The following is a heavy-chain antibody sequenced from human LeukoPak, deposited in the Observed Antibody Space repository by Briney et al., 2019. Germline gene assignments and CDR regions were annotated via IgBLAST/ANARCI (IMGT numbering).Heavy chain of an antibody. Sequence: ASVKVSCKASGYTLTSYYMHWVRQAPGQGLEWMGIINPSGGSTSYAQKFQGRVTMTRDMSTSTVYMELSSLRSEDTAVYYCARSLDGFFAPEGNDYWGQGTLVTVSS. CDR3: ARSLDGFFAPEGNDY. J-gene: IGHJ4*02. D-gene: IGHD5-24*01. CDR1: GYTLTSYY. CDR2: INPSGGST. V-gene: IGHV1-46*01.